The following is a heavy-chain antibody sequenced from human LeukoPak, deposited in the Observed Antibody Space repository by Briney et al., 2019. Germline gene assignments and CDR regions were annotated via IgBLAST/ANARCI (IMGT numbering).Heavy chain of an antibody. V-gene: IGHV1-18*01. J-gene: IGHJ4*02. CDR1: GYTFTSYG. CDR2: INTYNGNT. CDR3: AREGLVYCIGGSCSAFDY. D-gene: IGHD2-15*01. Sequence: ASVKVSCKSSGYTFTSYGISWVRQAPGQGLEWMGWINTYNGNTNYAQRLQGRVTMTTDTSTSTAYMELRSLTSDDTALYYCAREGLVYCIGGSCSAFDYWGQGTLVTVSS.